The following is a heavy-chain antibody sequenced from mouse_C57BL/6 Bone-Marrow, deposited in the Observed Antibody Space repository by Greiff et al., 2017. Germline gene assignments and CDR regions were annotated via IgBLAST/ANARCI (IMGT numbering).Heavy chain of an antibody. V-gene: IGHV1-5*01. Sequence: VQLKQSGTVLARPGASVKMSCKTSGYTFTSYWMHWVKQRPGQGLEWIGAIYPGNSDTSYNQKFTGKAKLTAVTSASTAYLELSSLTNEDPAVYYCTRSFYYYEYLDYWGQGTTLTVSS. CDR3: TRSFYYYEYLDY. CDR1: GYTFTSYW. J-gene: IGHJ2*01. D-gene: IGHD1-1*01. CDR2: IYPGNSDT.